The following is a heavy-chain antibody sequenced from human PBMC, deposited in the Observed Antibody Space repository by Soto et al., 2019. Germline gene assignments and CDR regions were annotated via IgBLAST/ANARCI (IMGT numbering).Heavy chain of an antibody. Sequence: GGSLRLSCTASGFTFGDYAMSWFRQAPGKGLEWVGFIRSKAYGGTTEYAASVKGRFTISRDDSKSIAYLQMNSLKTEDTAVYYCTRRYRPGYCSGGSCYWENSNDYWGQGTLVTVSS. V-gene: IGHV3-49*03. CDR2: IRSKAYGGTT. D-gene: IGHD2-15*01. J-gene: IGHJ4*02. CDR3: TRRYRPGYCSGGSCYWENSNDY. CDR1: GFTFGDYA.